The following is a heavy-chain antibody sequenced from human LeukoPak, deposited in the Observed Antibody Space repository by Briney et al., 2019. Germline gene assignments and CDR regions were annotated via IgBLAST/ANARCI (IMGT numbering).Heavy chain of an antibody. CDR2: IRYDGSNK. CDR1: GFTFSSYG. D-gene: IGHD4-17*01. J-gene: IGHJ5*01. CDR3: AKVYEYGDNDWFDS. Sequence: GGSLRLSCGASGFTFSSYGMHWVRQAPGKGLEWVAFIRYDGSNKNYADSVKGRLTISRDNSKNTLYLQMNSLRGEDTAVYYCAKVYEYGDNDWFDSWGQGTLVTVSS. V-gene: IGHV3-30*02.